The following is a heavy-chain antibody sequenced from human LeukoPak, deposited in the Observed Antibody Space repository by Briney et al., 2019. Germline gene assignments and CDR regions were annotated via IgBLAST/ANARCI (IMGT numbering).Heavy chain of an antibody. Sequence: GGSLRLSCAASGFTFSNAWMSWVRQAPGKGLEWVGRIKSKTDGGTTDYAAPVKGRFTISRDDSKNTLYLQMNSLKTEDTAVYYCTTIRGYSYGPGDYWGQGTLVTVSS. CDR3: TTIRGYSYGPGDY. D-gene: IGHD5-18*01. J-gene: IGHJ4*02. CDR1: GFTFSNAW. V-gene: IGHV3-15*01. CDR2: IKSKTDGGTT.